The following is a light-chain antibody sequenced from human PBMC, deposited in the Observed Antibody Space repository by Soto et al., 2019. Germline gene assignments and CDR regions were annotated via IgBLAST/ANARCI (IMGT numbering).Light chain of an antibody. J-gene: IGKJ5*01. Sequence: DIQLTQSPSFLSASVGDRVTITCRASQGISNHLAWYQQRPGKAPNLLIHSASSLQSGIPSSSSGSGSGTDFTLTISSLQPEDFATYYDQQREGYPITFGQGTRLEIK. V-gene: IGKV1-9*01. CDR2: SAS. CDR1: QGISNH. CDR3: QQREGYPIT.